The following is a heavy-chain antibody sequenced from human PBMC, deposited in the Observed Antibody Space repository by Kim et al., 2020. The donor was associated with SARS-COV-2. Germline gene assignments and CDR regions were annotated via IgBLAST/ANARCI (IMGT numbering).Heavy chain of an antibody. J-gene: IGHJ6*02. V-gene: IGHV3-74*01. CDR1: GFTVSSHG. CDR2: INNDGSRT. Sequence: GGFLRLSCAASGFTVSSHGMHWVRQAPGKGLVWVAHINNDGSRTTYADSVKGRFTISRDSANNTLFLQMNSLTAEDTTVYHCARNYGMDVWGQGTTVTVSS. CDR3: ARNYGMDV.